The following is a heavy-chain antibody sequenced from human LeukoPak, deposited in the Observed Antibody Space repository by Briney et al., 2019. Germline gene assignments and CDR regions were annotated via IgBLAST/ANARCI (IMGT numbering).Heavy chain of an antibody. J-gene: IGHJ3*02. CDR2: IRYDGSNK. Sequence: GGSLRLSCAASGLTFSDAWMSWVRQAPGKGLEWVAFIRYDGSNKYYADSVKGRFIISRDNSKNTLYLQMNSLRAEDTAVYYCAKDYRDWNPPGYAFDIWGQGTMVTVSS. D-gene: IGHD1-1*01. V-gene: IGHV3-30*02. CDR1: GLTFSDAW. CDR3: AKDYRDWNPPGYAFDI.